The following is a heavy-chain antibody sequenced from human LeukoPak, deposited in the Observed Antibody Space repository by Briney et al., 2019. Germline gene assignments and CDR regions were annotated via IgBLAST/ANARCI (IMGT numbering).Heavy chain of an antibody. V-gene: IGHV3-74*01. CDR1: GLTFSSDW. J-gene: IGHJ4*02. CDR2: INSDASTI. Sequence: GGSLRLSCAASGLTFSSDWMHWVRQVPGKGLVWVSRINSDASTINYADSVKGRFTISRDNAKNTLYLQMNSLRAEDTAVYYCARDIATPNSGSSGWAGDYWGQGTLVTVSS. CDR3: ARDIATPNSGSSGWAGDY. D-gene: IGHD6-19*01.